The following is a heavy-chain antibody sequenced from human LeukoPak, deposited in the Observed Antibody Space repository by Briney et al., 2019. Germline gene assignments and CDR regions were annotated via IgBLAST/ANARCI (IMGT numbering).Heavy chain of an antibody. J-gene: IGHJ4*02. V-gene: IGHV3-23*01. D-gene: IGHD1-26*01. CDR2: ISGSGGST. CDR3: AKSNLPFQGIVGATHFDY. CDR1: GFTFSSYA. Sequence: GGSLRLSSAAYGFTFSSYAMSWVRHAPGKGLEWVSAISGSGGSTYYTDSVKGRFTTSRDNSKNTLYLQMNSLRAEDTAVYYCAKSNLPFQGIVGATHFDYWGQGTLVTVSS.